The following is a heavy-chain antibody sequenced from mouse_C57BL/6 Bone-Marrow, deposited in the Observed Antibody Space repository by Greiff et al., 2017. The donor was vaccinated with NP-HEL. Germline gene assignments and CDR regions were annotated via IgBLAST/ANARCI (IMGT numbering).Heavy chain of an antibody. Sequence: EVQLQQSGAELVKPGASVKMSCTASGFNIKDYYMHWVKQRTEQGLEWIGRIDPEDGETKYAPKFQGKATITADTSSNTAYLQLSILTSEDTAVYYCAICTTVVGDYYAMDYWGQGTSVTVSS. CDR3: AICTTVVGDYYAMDY. CDR1: GFNIKDYY. V-gene: IGHV14-2*01. CDR2: IDPEDGET. J-gene: IGHJ4*01. D-gene: IGHD1-1*01.